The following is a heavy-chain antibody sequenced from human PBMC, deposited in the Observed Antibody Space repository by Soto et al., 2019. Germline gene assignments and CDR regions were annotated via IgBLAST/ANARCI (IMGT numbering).Heavy chain of an antibody. D-gene: IGHD6-6*01. Sequence: GSLRLSCAAPGFTFSSCAMSWVRQAPGKGLEWVSAISGSGGSTYYADSVKGRFTISRDNSKNTLYLQMNSLRAEDTAVYYCAFRYSSSSMYYYYYGMDVWGQGTTVTVSS. CDR2: ISGSGGST. V-gene: IGHV3-23*01. CDR1: GFTFSSCA. J-gene: IGHJ6*02. CDR3: AFRYSSSSMYYYYYGMDV.